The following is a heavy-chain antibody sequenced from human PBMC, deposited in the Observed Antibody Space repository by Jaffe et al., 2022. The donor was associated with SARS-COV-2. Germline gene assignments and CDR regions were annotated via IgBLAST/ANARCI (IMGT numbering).Heavy chain of an antibody. D-gene: IGHD5-12*01. CDR3: ARGAWLHHEEAMEYFDY. V-gene: IGHV3-33*01. J-gene: IGHJ4*02. CDR1: GFTFSSYG. Sequence: QVQLVESGGGVVQPGRSLRLSCAASGFTFSSYGMHWVRQAPGKGLEWVAVIWYDGSNKYYADSVKGRFTISRDNSKNTLYLQMNSLRAEDTAVYYCARGAWLHHEEAMEYFDYWGQGTLVTVSS. CDR2: IWYDGSNK.